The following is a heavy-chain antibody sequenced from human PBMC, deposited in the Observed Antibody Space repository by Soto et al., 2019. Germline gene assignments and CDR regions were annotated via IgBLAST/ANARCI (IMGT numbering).Heavy chain of an antibody. J-gene: IGHJ5*02. V-gene: IGHV4-39*01. Sequence: QLQLQESGPGLVKPSETLSLTCTVSGGSISSSSYYWGWIRQPPGKGLEWIGSIYYSGSTYYNPSLKRRVTISVDTSKTQFSQKLSSVTAADTAVYYCARSGIAARPDSWFDPWGQGTLVTVSS. D-gene: IGHD6-6*01. CDR2: IYYSGST. CDR1: GGSISSSSYY. CDR3: ARSGIAARPDSWFDP.